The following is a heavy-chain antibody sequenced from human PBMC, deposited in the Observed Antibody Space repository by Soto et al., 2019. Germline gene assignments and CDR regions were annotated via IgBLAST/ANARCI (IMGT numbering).Heavy chain of an antibody. Sequence: ASVKVSCKASGYTLTSHHLHWVRQAPGQGLEWMGIINPNDGGTLYAQKFQGRVTMTRDTSTSTAYMELSSLRSEDTAVYYCARVAWQSLDYWGQGTLVTVSS. D-gene: IGHD5-12*01. J-gene: IGHJ4*02. CDR2: INPNDGGT. CDR1: GYTLTSHH. CDR3: ARVAWQSLDY. V-gene: IGHV1-46*01.